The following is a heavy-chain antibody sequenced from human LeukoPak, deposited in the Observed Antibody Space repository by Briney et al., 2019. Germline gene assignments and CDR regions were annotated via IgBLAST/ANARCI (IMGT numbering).Heavy chain of an antibody. CDR1: GFTFSDYY. V-gene: IGHV3-11*01. J-gene: IGHJ4*02. CDR3: ARDGFVQEIDY. CDR2: ISSSGSTI. D-gene: IGHD3-10*01. Sequence: GGSLRLSCVASGFTFSDYYMSWLRQAPGKGLEWVSYISSSGSTIYYADSVKGRFTISRDNAKNSLYLQMSSLRAEDTALYYCARDGFVQEIDYWGQGTLVTVSS.